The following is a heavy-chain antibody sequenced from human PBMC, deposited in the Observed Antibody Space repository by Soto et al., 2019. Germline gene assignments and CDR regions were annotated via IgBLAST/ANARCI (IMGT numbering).Heavy chain of an antibody. D-gene: IGHD3-10*01. CDR3: GRWLGTSYGMDV. Sequence: QVQLQESGPGLVQPSGTLSLTCAVSGGSISSTNWWSWVRQSPGKGLEWIGEIYHNGSPDYNPSLKRLVTISVDKSKNHVSLKLTSVTAADTAMYFCGRWLGTSYGMDVWGQGTAVNVSS. CDR1: GGSISSTNW. V-gene: IGHV4-4*02. J-gene: IGHJ6*02. CDR2: IYHNGSP.